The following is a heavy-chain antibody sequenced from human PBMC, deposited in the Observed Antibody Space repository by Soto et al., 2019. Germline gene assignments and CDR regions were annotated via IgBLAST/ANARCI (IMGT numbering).Heavy chain of an antibody. J-gene: IGHJ4*02. V-gene: IGHV4-59*08. D-gene: IGHD3-22*01. Sequence: PSETLSLTCTVSGGSMTSYYWNWIRQTPGKGLEWIGNIYYSGTTNYNPSLKSRVTISVDTSKNQFSLNVRSVTAADTAVYYCARTYYYDRSGNYVLYYFDYWGQGTLVTVSS. CDR3: ARTYYYDRSGNYVLYYFDY. CDR1: GGSMTSYY. CDR2: IYYSGTT.